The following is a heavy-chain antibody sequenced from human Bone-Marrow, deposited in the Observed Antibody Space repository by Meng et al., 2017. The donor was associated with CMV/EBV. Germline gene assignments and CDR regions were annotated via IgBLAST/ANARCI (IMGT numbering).Heavy chain of an antibody. V-gene: IGHV1-2*02. Sequence: ASVKVSCKASGYTFSGHYIHWVRQGPGQGLEWMGWINPNSFDTYYARKFQGRVTMSRNTSISTAYLERSSLRSDDTAVYYCASSLTGTTQNYWGQGTLVTVSS. CDR2: INPNSFDT. CDR3: ASSLTGTTQNY. CDR1: GYTFSGHY. D-gene: IGHD1-7*01. J-gene: IGHJ4*02.